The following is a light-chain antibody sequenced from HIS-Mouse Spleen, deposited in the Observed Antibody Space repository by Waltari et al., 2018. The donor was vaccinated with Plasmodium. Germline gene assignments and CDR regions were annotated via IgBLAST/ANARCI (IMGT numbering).Light chain of an antibody. CDR3: MIWPSNASGV. V-gene: IGLV5-37*01. Sequence: QPVLTQPPSSSASPGESARLTCTLPSDINVGSYNIYWYQQQPGSPPRYTLYYYSDSDKGQGSGVPSRFSGSKDASANTGILLISGLQSEDEADYYCMIWPSNASGVFGGGTKLTVL. CDR2: YYSDSDK. J-gene: IGLJ3*02. CDR1: SDINVGSYN.